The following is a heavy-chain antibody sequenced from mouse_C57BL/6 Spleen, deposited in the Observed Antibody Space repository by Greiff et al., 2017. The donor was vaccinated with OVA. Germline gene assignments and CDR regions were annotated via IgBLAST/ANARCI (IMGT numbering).Heavy chain of an antibody. V-gene: IGHV5-12*01. CDR2: ISNGGGST. Sequence: LVESGGGLVQPGGSLKLSCAASGFTFSDYYMYWVRQTPEKRLEWVAYISNGGGSTYYPDTVKGRFTISRDNAKNTLYLQMSRLKSEDTAMYYCARREDYFYAMDYWGQGTSVTVSS. CDR3: ARREDYFYAMDY. CDR1: GFTFSDYY. J-gene: IGHJ4*01. D-gene: IGHD1-1*01.